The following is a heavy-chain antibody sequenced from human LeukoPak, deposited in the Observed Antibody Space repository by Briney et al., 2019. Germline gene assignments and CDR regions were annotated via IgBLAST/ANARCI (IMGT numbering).Heavy chain of an antibody. J-gene: IGHJ4*02. CDR1: GYTFTSYY. V-gene: IGHV1-46*01. CDR2: ISPSGGIT. CDR3: ARGDRLPGYSAPVGDY. Sequence: ASVKVSCKASGYTFTSYYMHWVRQAPGQGLEWMGIISPSGGITTYAQKIQDRVTVTMDTSTSTVYMELSSLRSEDTAIYYCARGDRLPGYSAPVGDYWGQGTLVTVSS. D-gene: IGHD3-9*01.